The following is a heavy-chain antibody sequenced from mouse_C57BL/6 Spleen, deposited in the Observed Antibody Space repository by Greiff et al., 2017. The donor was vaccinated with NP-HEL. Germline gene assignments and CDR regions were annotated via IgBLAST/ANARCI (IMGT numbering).Heavy chain of an antibody. CDR3: ARGENYDYDGRYALDY. V-gene: IGHV1-22*01. CDR2: INPNNGGT. D-gene: IGHD2-4*01. Sequence: VQLQQSGPELVKPGASVKMSCKASGYTFTDYNMHWVKQSHGKSLEWIGYINPNNGGTSYNQKFKGKATLTVNKSSSTAYMELRSLTSEDSAVYYCARGENYDYDGRYALDYWGQGTSVTVSS. CDR1: GYTFTDYN. J-gene: IGHJ4*01.